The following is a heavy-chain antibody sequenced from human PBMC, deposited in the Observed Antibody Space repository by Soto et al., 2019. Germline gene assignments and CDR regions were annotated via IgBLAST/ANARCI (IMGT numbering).Heavy chain of an antibody. CDR2: ISAYGGNT. D-gene: IGHD3-10*01. J-gene: IGHJ5*02. Sequence: ASVKVSCKASGYTLMNYGISWVRQAPGQGLEWMGWISAYGGNTNYAQKFQGRVTMTTDTSTSTVYMELRSLRSDDTAVYYCARGVGSGSYYTQYNWFDPWGQGTLVTVSS. CDR1: GYTLMNYG. CDR3: ARGVGSGSYYTQYNWFDP. V-gene: IGHV1-18*01.